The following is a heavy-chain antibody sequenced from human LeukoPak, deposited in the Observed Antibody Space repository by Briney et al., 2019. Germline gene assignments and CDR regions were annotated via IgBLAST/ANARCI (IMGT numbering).Heavy chain of an antibody. V-gene: IGHV3-23*01. J-gene: IGHJ4*02. CDR1: GFTFSNYA. CDR2: IGVNT. D-gene: IGHD6-13*01. CDR3: AKRASYSSVWYYFDS. Sequence: GGSLRLSCAASGFTFSNYAMSWVRQAPGKGLEWVSAIGVNTYYTDSVKGRFIVSRDNSKDTVYLQMNSLRAEDTAVYFCAKRASYSSVWYYFDSWGQGTLVTVPS.